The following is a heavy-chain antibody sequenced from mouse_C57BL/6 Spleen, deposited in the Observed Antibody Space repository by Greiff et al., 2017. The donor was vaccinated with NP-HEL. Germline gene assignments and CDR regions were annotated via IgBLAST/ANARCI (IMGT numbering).Heavy chain of an antibody. CDR1: GYTFTSYW. V-gene: IGHV1-52*01. J-gene: IGHJ1*03. Sequence: VQLQQSGAELVRPGSSVKLSCKASGYTFTSYWMHWVKQRPIQGLEWIGNIDPSDSETHYNQKFKDKATLTVDKSSSTAYMQLSSLTSEDSAVYYCARERDYYGSSYGYFDVWGTGTTVTVSS. CDR3: ARERDYYGSSYGYFDV. D-gene: IGHD1-1*01. CDR2: IDPSDSET.